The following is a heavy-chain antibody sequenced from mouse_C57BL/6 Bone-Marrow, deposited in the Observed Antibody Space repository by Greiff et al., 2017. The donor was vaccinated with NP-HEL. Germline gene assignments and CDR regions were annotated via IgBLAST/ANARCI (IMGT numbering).Heavy chain of an antibody. D-gene: IGHD1-1*01. CDR2: ISSGGSYT. Sequence: EVNVVESGGDLVKPGGSLKLSCAASGFTFSSYGMSWVRQTPDKRLEWVATISSGGSYTYYPDSVKGRFTISRDHAKNTLYLQMNSLKSEDTAMYHCARHKFHITTVVSWYCDVWGTGTTVTVSA. CDR1: GFTFSSYG. J-gene: IGHJ1*03. V-gene: IGHV5-6*01. CDR3: ARHKFHITTVVSWYCDV.